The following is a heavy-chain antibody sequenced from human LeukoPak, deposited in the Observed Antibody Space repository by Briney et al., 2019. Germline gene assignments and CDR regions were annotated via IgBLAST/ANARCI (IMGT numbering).Heavy chain of an antibody. Sequence: SETLSLTCAVYGGSFSGYYWSWIRQPPGKGLEWIGEINHSGSTNYNPSLKSRVTISVDTSKNQFSLKLSSVTAADMAVYYCARRSSANARVKQWLVRVLDYWGQGTLVTVSS. CDR2: INHSGST. D-gene: IGHD6-19*01. V-gene: IGHV4-34*01. CDR3: ARRSSANARVKQWLVRVLDY. CDR1: GGSFSGYY. J-gene: IGHJ4*02.